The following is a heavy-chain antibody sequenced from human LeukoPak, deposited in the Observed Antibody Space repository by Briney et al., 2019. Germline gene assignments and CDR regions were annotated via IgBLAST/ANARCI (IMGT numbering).Heavy chain of an antibody. CDR3: AREGKGYLDY. V-gene: IGHV1-2*06. J-gene: IGHJ4*02. CDR1: GYTFTGYY. Sequence: ASVKVSCKASGYTFTGYYMHWVRQAPGQGLEWMGRINPNSGATNFVQKFQGRVTVTTDTSISTAYMELTRLRSDDTAVYYCAREGKGYLDYWGQGTLVTVSS. D-gene: IGHD2-2*01. CDR2: INPNSGAT.